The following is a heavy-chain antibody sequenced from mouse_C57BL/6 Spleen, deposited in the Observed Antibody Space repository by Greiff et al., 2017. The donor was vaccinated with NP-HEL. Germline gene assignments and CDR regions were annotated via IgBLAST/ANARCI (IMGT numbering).Heavy chain of an antibody. Sequence: EVQRVESGGGLVKPGGSLKLSCAASGFTFTDYGMHWVRQAPEKGLEWVAYISSGSSTNYYADTVKGRITISKDNAKNTLFLQMTSRRSEDTALYYCGEWLYDYDVVFAYWGQGTLVTVAA. CDR1: GFTFTDYG. J-gene: IGHJ3*01. D-gene: IGHD2-4*01. CDR3: GEWLYDYDVVFAY. CDR2: ISSGSSTN. V-gene: IGHV5-17*01.